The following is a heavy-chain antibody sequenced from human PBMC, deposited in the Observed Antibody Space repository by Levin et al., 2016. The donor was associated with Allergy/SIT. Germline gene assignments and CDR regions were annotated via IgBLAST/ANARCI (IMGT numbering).Heavy chain of an antibody. J-gene: IGHJ4*02. V-gene: IGHV3-23*01. CDR3: AKGRESNGDTHSFDY. CDR2: ISNNGGTT. Sequence: GESLKISCAASGFTFSTYAMTWVRQAPGKGLEWVSVISNNGGTTFYADSVKGRFTISRDNSQITVYLQMNNLRAEDTAVYYCAKGRESNGDTHSFDYWGQGTLVTVSS. D-gene: IGHD4-17*01. CDR1: GFTFSTYA.